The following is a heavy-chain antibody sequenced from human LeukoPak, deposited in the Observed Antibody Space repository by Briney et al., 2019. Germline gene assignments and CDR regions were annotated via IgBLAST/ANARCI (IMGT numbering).Heavy chain of an antibody. CDR3: ARQLLSRYYYGMDV. CDR2: IYYSGST. Sequence: SETLSLTCTVSGGSISSSSYYWGWIRQPPGKGLEWIGSIYYSGSTYYNPSLKSRVTISVDTSKNQFSLKLSSVTAADTAVYYCARQLLSRYYYGMDVWGQGTTVTVSS. CDR1: GGSISSSSYY. J-gene: IGHJ6*02. V-gene: IGHV4-39*01. D-gene: IGHD3-10*01.